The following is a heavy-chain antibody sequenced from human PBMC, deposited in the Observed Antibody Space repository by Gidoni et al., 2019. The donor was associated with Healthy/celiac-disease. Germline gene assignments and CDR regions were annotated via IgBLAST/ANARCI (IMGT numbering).Heavy chain of an antibody. CDR3: AKEGVVTFVVVVSGYYFDY. CDR2: ISGSGGST. Sequence: EVQLLESGGGLVQPGGSLRLSCAASGFTFSSYAMRWVRQAPGKGLEWGSAISGSGGSTYYADSVKGRFTISRDNSKNTLYLQMNSLRAEDTAVYDCAKEGVVTFVVVVSGYYFDYWGQGTLVTVSS. CDR1: GFTFSSYA. J-gene: IGHJ4*02. V-gene: IGHV3-23*01. D-gene: IGHD2-15*01.